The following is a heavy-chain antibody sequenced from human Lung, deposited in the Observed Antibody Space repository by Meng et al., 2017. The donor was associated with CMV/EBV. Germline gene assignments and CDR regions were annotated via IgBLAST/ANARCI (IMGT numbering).Heavy chain of an antibody. J-gene: IGHJ4*02. CDR1: GGSISSSNW. CDR2: IYHSGST. CDR3: ASFPPPGKQWLVTDY. V-gene: IGHV4-4*02. D-gene: IGHD6-19*01. Sequence: VPGEGPGPGLVKPSGTLSLTCAVSGGSISSSNWWSWVRQPPGKGLEWIGEIYHSGSTNYNPSLKSRVTISVDKSKNQFSLKLSSVTAADTAVYYCASFPPPGKQWLVTDYWGQGTLVTVSS.